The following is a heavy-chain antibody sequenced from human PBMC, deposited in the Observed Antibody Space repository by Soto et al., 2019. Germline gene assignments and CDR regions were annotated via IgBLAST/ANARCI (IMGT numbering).Heavy chain of an antibody. CDR3: AHRNPSGKIYDAFDI. CDR2: IYWDDDK. J-gene: IGHJ3*02. D-gene: IGHD3-10*01. Sequence: QITLKESGPTLVKPTQTLTLTCTFSGFSLSTSGVGVGWIRQPPGKALEWLALIYWDDDKRYSPSLKSRLTNSKDTSKNQVVITMTNMDPVDTATYYCAHRNPSGKIYDAFDIWGQGTMVTVSS. CDR1: GFSLSTSGVG. V-gene: IGHV2-5*02.